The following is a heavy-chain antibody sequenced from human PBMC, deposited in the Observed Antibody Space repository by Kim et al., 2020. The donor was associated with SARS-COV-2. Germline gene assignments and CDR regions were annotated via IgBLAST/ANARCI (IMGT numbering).Heavy chain of an antibody. CDR3: ARDNTAWSIDY. CDR2: ITPIDGAT. V-gene: IGHV1-46*01. J-gene: IGHJ4*02. D-gene: IGHD2-21*02. CDR1: GYIFTSNK. Sequence: ASVKVSCKASGYIFTSNKMQWVRQAPGQGLEWMGIITPIDGATSYTQKFQGRVTMTRDTSTSTVYMELSSLNPKDTAVYYCARDNTAWSIDYWGQGTLVTVSS.